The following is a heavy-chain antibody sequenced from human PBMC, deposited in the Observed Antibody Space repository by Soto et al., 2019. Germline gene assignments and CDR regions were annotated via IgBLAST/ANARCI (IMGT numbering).Heavy chain of an antibody. D-gene: IGHD3-10*01. J-gene: IGHJ5*02. CDR1: ADTFTSHY. CDR3: ARWSGGFFGIIIEGGNCLAP. V-gene: IGHV1-46*01. Sequence: ASVKVSCKAPADTFTSHYIHWVRQAPAHRLEGMGIINPNRGSTRFAQTFQGRITMTTVTSTSKLHMELRSLISEDPADYYVARWSGGFFGIIIEGGNCLAPWGKGSLVTVS. CDR2: INPNRGST.